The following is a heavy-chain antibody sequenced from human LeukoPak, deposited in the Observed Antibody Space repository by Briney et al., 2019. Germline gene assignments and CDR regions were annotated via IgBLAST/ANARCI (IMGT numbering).Heavy chain of an antibody. V-gene: IGHV3-21*01. J-gene: IGHJ4*02. CDR1: GFSFSTFS. CDR2: ISTSSSYI. D-gene: IGHD2-15*01. Sequence: GGSLRLSCAASGFSFSTFSMNWVRQAPGKGLEWVSSISTSSSYIYYGDSVKGRFTISRDNAKNSLYLQMNSLRAEDTAVYYCARGMVVAATEFDYGGQGTLVTVSS. CDR3: ARGMVVAATEFDY.